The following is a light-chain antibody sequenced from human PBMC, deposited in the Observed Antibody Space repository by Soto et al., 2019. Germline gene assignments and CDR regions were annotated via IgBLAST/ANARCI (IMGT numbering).Light chain of an antibody. Sequence: DIHMTQSPSSLSASVGDTVTITCRASQSISSSFLNWYQQKPGKAPKLLIFSASSLQSGVPSRFSGSGSGTDFTLTISSLQPEDFATYYCQQSYSTPTWTFGQGTKVDIK. CDR2: SAS. V-gene: IGKV1-39*01. J-gene: IGKJ1*01. CDR3: QQSYSTPTWT. CDR1: QSISSSF.